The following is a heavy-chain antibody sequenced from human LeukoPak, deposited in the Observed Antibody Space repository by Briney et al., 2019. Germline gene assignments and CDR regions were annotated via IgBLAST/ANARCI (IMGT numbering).Heavy chain of an antibody. Sequence: PGGSLRLSCAASGFTFSSYAMSWVRQAPGKGLEWVSGISGSGGSTYYADSVKGGFTISRDNSKNTLYLQMNSLRAEDTAVFYCARGPYSGSYYRFDYWGQGTLVTVSS. J-gene: IGHJ4*02. V-gene: IGHV3-23*01. CDR1: GFTFSSYA. CDR3: ARGPYSGSYYRFDY. CDR2: ISGSGGST. D-gene: IGHD1-26*01.